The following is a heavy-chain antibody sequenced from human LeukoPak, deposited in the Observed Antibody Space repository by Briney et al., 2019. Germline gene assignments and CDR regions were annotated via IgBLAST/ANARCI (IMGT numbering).Heavy chain of an antibody. CDR3: ARGPLRRGYYDFWSGSYNWFDP. CDR2: INPNSGGT. V-gene: IGHV1-2*02. D-gene: IGHD3-3*01. CDR1: GYTFTGYY. J-gene: IGHJ5*02. Sequence: ASVKVSCKASGYTFTGYYMHWVRQAPGQGLEWMGWINPNSGGTNYAQKFQGRVTITRNTSISTAYMELSSLRSEDTAVYYCARGPLRRGYYDFWSGSYNWFDPWGQGTLVTVSS.